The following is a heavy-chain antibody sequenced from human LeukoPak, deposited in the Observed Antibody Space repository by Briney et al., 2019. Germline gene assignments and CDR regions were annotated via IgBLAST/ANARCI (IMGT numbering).Heavy chain of an antibody. CDR2: MNPNSGNT. V-gene: IGHV1-8*01. J-gene: IGHJ3*02. D-gene: IGHD1-7*01. CDR1: GYTFTSYD. CDR3: AREGGITGTRDDAFDI. Sequence: ASVKVSCKASGYTFTSYDINWVRQATGQGLEWMGWMNPNSGNTGYAQKFQGRVTMTRNTSISTAFMELSRLRSDDTAVYYCAREGGITGTRDDAFDIWGQGTMVTVSS.